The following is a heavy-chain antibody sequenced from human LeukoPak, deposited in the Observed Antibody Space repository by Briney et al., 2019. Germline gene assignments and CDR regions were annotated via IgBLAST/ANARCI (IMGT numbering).Heavy chain of an antibody. CDR1: GFSFRNFE. J-gene: IGHJ4*02. CDR3: ARDRWTANILPGPIDY. Sequence: PGGSLRLSCEASGFSFRNFEMNWVRQAPGKGLEWVSYIDTVGGTISYTASVKGRFTISRDNTRNSVFLQMNSLRGEDTAVYFCARDRWTANILPGPIDYWGQGALVTVSS. D-gene: IGHD2-21*02. CDR2: IDTVGGTI. V-gene: IGHV3-48*03.